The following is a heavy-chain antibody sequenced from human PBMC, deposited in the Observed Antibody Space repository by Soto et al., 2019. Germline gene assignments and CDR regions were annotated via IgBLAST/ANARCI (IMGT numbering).Heavy chain of an antibody. CDR1: GFTFSSYG. D-gene: IGHD2-8*01. CDR2: IWYDGSNK. V-gene: IGHV3-33*01. Sequence: GGSLRLSCAASGFTFSSYGMHWVRQAPGKGLEWVAVIWYDGSNKYYADSVKGRFTISRDNSKNTLYLQMNSLRAEDTAVYYCAREHCTNGVCYTDFDYWGQGTLVTVSS. CDR3: AREHCTNGVCYTDFDY. J-gene: IGHJ4*02.